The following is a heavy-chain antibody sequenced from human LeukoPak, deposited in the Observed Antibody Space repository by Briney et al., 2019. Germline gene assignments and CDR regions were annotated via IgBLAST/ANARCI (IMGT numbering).Heavy chain of an antibody. CDR3: ARQGTYSSAIGMGY. D-gene: IGHD6-19*01. CDR2: INPSGGST. CDR1: GYTFNNHY. V-gene: IGHV1-46*02. Sequence: ASVKVSCTASGYTFNNHYMYWVRQAPGQGLEWMGVINPSGGSTSYAQKFQGRVTMTGDTSTRTVYMEVNSLRSEDTAVYYCARQGTYSSAIGMGYWGQGTLVTVSS. J-gene: IGHJ4*02.